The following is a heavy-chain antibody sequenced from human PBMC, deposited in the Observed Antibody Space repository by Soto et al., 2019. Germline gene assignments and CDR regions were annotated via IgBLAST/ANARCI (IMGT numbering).Heavy chain of an antibody. V-gene: IGHV4-30-2*01. D-gene: IGHD3-10*01. CDR1: GGSISSGGYS. CDR2: IYHSGST. Sequence: QLQLQESGSGLVKPSQTLSLTCAVSGGSISSGGYSWSWIRQPPGKGLEWIGYIYHSGSTYYNPALNSRVTRSGDRSKNQFSLKLSSVTAADTAVYDGASGGLWFGESYYYGMDVWGQGTTVTVSS. J-gene: IGHJ6*02. CDR3: ASGGLWFGESYYYGMDV.